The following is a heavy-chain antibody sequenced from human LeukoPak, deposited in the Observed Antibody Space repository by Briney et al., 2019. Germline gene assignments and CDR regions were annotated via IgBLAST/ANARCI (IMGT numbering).Heavy chain of an antibody. CDR3: ARGGRITMIVVVPTSFDY. J-gene: IGHJ4*02. Sequence: ASVKVFCKASGYTFTRYYMHWVRQAPGQGLEWMGIINPRCGSTSYAQKFQGRVTMTRDTSTSTVYMELSSLRSEDTAVYYCARGGRITMIVVVPTSFDYWGQGTLVTVSS. V-gene: IGHV1-46*01. CDR1: GYTFTRYY. D-gene: IGHD3-22*01. CDR2: INPRCGST.